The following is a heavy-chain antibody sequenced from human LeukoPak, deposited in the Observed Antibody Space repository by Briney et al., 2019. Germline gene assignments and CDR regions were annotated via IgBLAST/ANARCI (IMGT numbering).Heavy chain of an antibody. Sequence: GGSLRLSCAASGSTFSRYWMHWVRQAPGEGLVWVARSNTDGRTTTYADSVKGRFTISRDNAKNLLYLQMNNLRAEDTAVYYCARIEDRDAAFDSWGQGTLVTVSS. J-gene: IGHJ4*02. CDR1: GSTFSRYW. V-gene: IGHV3-74*01. D-gene: IGHD2-2*01. CDR3: ARIEDRDAAFDS. CDR2: SNTDGRTT.